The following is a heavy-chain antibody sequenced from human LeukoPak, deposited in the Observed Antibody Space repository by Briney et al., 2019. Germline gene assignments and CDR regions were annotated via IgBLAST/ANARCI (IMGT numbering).Heavy chain of an antibody. D-gene: IGHD2/OR15-2a*01. Sequence: SETLSLTCTVSGGSLSSYYWSWIRQPPGKGLEWIGYIYYSGSTNYNPSLKSRVTITVHTPKNQFSLKLSSVTAADTAVYYCARGKTSQNIVTRKTYNWFDPWGQGTLVTVSS. J-gene: IGHJ5*02. V-gene: IGHV4-59*01. CDR3: ARGKTSQNIVTRKTYNWFDP. CDR2: IYYSGST. CDR1: GGSLSSYY.